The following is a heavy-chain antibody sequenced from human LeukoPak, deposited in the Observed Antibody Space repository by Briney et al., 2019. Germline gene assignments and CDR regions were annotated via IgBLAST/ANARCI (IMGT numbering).Heavy chain of an antibody. CDR1: GFTFSSYA. D-gene: IGHD3-3*01. V-gene: IGHV3-23*01. CDR3: AKLAPRATYYDFWSGYSDY. J-gene: IGHJ4*02. CDR2: NSGSGGST. Sequence: PGGSLRLSCAASGFTFSSYAMSWVRQAPGKGLEWVSANSGSGGSTYYADSVKGRFTISRDNSKNTLYLQMNSLRAEDTAVYYCAKLAPRATYYDFWSGYSDYWGQGTLVTVSS.